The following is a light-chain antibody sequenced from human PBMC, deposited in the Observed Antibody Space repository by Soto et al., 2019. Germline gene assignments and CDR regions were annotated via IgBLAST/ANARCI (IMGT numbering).Light chain of an antibody. CDR1: QSLGGY. CDR3: QQYNNWPKT. CDR2: GAS. J-gene: IGKJ1*01. Sequence: EIVMTQSPAPLSVSPGERATLSCRASQSLGGYLAWYQQKPGQAPRLLIYGASTRATGIPARFSGSGSGTEFTLTISSLQSEDFAVYYCQQYNNWPKTFGQGTKVDIK. V-gene: IGKV3-15*01.